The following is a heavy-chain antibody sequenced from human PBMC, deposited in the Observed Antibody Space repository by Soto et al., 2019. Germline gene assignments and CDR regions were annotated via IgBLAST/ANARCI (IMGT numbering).Heavy chain of an antibody. CDR3: AKAIGDYDFWSGYVYYYGMDV. J-gene: IGHJ6*02. Sequence: GGSLRLSCAASGFTFSSYGMHWVRQAPGKGLEWVAVISYDGSNKYYADSVKGRFTISRDNSKNTLYLQMNSLRAEDTAVYYCAKAIGDYDFWSGYVYYYGMDVWGQGTTVTVSS. D-gene: IGHD3-3*01. CDR2: ISYDGSNK. CDR1: GFTFSSYG. V-gene: IGHV3-30*18.